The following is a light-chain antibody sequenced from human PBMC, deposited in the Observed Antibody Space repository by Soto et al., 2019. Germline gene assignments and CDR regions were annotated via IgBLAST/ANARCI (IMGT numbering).Light chain of an antibody. CDR2: GAS. J-gene: IGKJ1*01. CDR1: QSVSSSY. CDR3: QQYDSPWT. Sequence: EIVLTQSPGTLSLSPGERATLSCRASQSVSSSYLAWYQQKPGQAPRLLIYGASSRATGIPDRFSGSGSGTDFTLTISRLEPEDFAVYYCQQYDSPWTLGQGTKVDIK. V-gene: IGKV3-20*01.